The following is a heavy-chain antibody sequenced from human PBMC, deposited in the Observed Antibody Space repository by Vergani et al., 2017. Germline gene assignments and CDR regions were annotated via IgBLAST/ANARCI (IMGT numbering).Heavy chain of an antibody. CDR1: GGSISSYY. CDR3: ARGLLDRYCSSTSCPHFDY. V-gene: IGHV4-59*01. D-gene: IGHD2-2*01. J-gene: IGHJ4*02. Sequence: QVQLQESGPGLVKPSETLSITCTVSGGSISSYYWSWIRQPPGKGLEWIGYIYYSGSTNYNPSLKSRVTISVETSKNQFSLKLSSVTAADTAVYYCARGLLDRYCSSTSCPHFDYWGQGTLVTVSS. CDR2: IYYSGST.